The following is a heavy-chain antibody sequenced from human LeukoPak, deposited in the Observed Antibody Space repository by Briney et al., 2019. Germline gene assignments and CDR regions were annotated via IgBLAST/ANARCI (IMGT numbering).Heavy chain of an antibody. Sequence: ASVKVSCKVSGYTLTELSMHWVRQAPGKGLEWMGGFDPEDGETIYAQKFQGRVTMTEDTSTSTVYMELSSLRSEDTAVYYCARVSGYSGYDRAFDIWGQGTMVTVSS. J-gene: IGHJ3*02. CDR1: GYTLTELS. V-gene: IGHV1-24*01. CDR3: ARVSGYSGYDRAFDI. D-gene: IGHD5-12*01. CDR2: FDPEDGET.